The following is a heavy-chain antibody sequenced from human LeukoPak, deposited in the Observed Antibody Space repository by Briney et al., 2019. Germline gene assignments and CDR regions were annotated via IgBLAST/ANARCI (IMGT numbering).Heavy chain of an antibody. CDR1: GGSISSSNYY. D-gene: IGHD3-3*01. J-gene: IGHJ5*02. CDR2: IYYSGST. CDR3: ARLYYDFWSGPAYNWFDP. Sequence: SETLSLTCTVSGGSISSSNYYWGWIRQPPGKGLEWIGSIYYSGSTYYNPSLKSRVTISVDTSKNQFSLKLSSVTAADTAVYYCARLYYDFWSGPAYNWFDPWGQGTLVTVSS. V-gene: IGHV4-39*01.